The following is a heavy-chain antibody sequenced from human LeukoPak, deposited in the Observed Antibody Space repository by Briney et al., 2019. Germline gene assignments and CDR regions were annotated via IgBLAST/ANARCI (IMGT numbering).Heavy chain of an antibody. J-gene: IGHJ4*02. D-gene: IGHD2-2*01. CDR1: GFTFSSYG. CDR3: AKESVPTAMDY. CDR2: ISGSSSRT. Sequence: GGSLRLSCAASGFTFSSYGMHWVRQAPGKGLEWVSAISGSSSRTHYTDSVKGRFTISRDNSKNTLSLQMNSLRAEDTAVYYCAKESVPTAMDYWGQGILVTVSS. V-gene: IGHV3-23*01.